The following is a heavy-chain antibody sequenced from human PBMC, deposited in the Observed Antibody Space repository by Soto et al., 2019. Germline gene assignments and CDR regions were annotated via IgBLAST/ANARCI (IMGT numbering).Heavy chain of an antibody. CDR1: GGSISSGGYY. J-gene: IGHJ4*02. Sequence: SETLSLTCTVSGGSISSGGYYWSWIRQHPGKGLEWIGYIYYSGSTYYNPSLQSRVTISVDTSKNQFSLRLSSVTAADTAVYYCARLACSSTRCFTYFDYWGQGALVTVSS. CDR3: ARLACSSTRCFTYFDY. V-gene: IGHV4-31*03. D-gene: IGHD2-2*02. CDR2: IYYSGST.